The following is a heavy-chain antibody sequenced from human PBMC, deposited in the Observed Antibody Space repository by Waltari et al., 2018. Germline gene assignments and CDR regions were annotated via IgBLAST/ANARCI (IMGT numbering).Heavy chain of an antibody. CDR1: GGSFSGYY. Sequence: QVQLQQWGAGLLKPSETLSLTCAVYGGSFSGYYWSWIRQPPGKGLEWIGEINHSGSTNYHPSLKSRVTISVDTSKNHFSLKLSSVTAADTAVYYCARGVPSRLGWIVLIHWYFDLWGRGTLVTVSS. J-gene: IGHJ2*01. CDR3: ARGVPSRLGWIVLIHWYFDL. V-gene: IGHV4-34*01. D-gene: IGHD3-16*02. CDR2: INHSGST.